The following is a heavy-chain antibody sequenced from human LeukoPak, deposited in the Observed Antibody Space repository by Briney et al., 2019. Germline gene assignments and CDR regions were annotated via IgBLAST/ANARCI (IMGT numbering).Heavy chain of an antibody. CDR3: AGGLEGYCSSTSCPNWFDP. D-gene: IGHD2-2*01. CDR1: GGSFSGYY. V-gene: IGHV4-34*01. Sequence: SETLSLTCAVYGGSFSGYYWSWIRQPPGKGLEWIGEINHSGSTNYNPSLKSRVTISVDTSKNQFSLKLSSVTAADTAVYYCAGGLEGYCSSTSCPNWFDPWGQGTLVTVSS. J-gene: IGHJ5*02. CDR2: INHSGST.